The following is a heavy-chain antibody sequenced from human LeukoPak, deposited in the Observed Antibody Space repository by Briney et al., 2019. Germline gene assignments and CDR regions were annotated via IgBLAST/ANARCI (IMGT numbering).Heavy chain of an antibody. J-gene: IGHJ6*03. CDR1: GFTFSSYG. Sequence: GVLRLSCAASGFTFSSYGMQWVRQAPGKGLEWVTFIRYDGDQKFYADSVKGRFTISRDNSKNTLYLQMNSLRAEDTAVYYCATSTGDYYYYMDVWGKGTTVTVSS. D-gene: IGHD7-27*01. CDR3: ATSTGDYYYYMDV. V-gene: IGHV3-30*02. CDR2: IRYDGDQK.